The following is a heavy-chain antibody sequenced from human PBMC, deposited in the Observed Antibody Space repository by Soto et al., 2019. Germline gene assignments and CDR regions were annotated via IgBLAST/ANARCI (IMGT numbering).Heavy chain of an antibody. V-gene: IGHV4-30-4*01. J-gene: IGHJ5*02. D-gene: IGHD3-10*01. Sequence: SETLSLTCTVSGGSISSGDYYWSWIRQPPGKGLEWIGYIYYSGSTYYNPSLKSRVTISVDTSKNQFSLKLSSVTAADTAVYYCASFPLWYYGSGSYRYRIVPWGQGTLVTVSS. CDR2: IYYSGST. CDR1: GGSISSGDYY. CDR3: ASFPLWYYGSGSYRYRIVP.